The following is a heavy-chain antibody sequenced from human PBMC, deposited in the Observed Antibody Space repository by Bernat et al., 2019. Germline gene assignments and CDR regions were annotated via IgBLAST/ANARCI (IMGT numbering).Heavy chain of an antibody. J-gene: IGHJ6*03. CDR1: GFTFSSYA. Sequence: EVQLLESGGGLVQPGGSLRLSCAASGFTFSSYAMSWVRQAPGKGLEWVSAISGSGGSTYYADSVKGRFTISRDNSKNTLYLQMNSLRAEDTAVYYCAKDVWVATLFSYYYMDVWGKGTTVTVSS. D-gene: IGHD5-12*01. CDR2: ISGSGGST. CDR3: AKDVWVATLFSYYYMDV. V-gene: IGHV3-23*01.